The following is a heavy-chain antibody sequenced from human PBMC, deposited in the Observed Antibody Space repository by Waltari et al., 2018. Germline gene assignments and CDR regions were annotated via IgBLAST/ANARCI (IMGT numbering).Heavy chain of an antibody. CDR3: ARDFMSGWYGQWFDP. V-gene: IGHV3-7*01. J-gene: IGHJ5*02. CDR1: GFTFSSYW. Sequence: EVQLVESGGGLVQPGGSLRLSCAASGFTFSSYWMSWVRQAPGKGLEWVANIKQDGSEKYYVDSVKGRFTISRDNAKNSLYLQMNSLRAEDTAVYYCARDFMSGWYGQWFDPWGQGTLVTVSS. D-gene: IGHD6-19*01. CDR2: IKQDGSEK.